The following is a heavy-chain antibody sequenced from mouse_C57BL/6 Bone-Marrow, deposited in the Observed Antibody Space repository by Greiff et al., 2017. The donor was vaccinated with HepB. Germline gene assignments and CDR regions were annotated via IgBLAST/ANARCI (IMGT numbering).Heavy chain of an antibody. D-gene: IGHD1-1*01. V-gene: IGHV5-4*03. CDR1: GFTFSSYA. Sequence: EVNVVESGGGLVKPGGSLKLSCAASGFTFSSYAMSWVRQTPEKRLEWVATISDGGSYTYYPDNVKGRFTISRDNAKNNLYLQMSHLKSEDTAMYYCARVVFDYWGQGTTLTVSS. J-gene: IGHJ2*01. CDR2: ISDGGSYT. CDR3: ARVVFDY.